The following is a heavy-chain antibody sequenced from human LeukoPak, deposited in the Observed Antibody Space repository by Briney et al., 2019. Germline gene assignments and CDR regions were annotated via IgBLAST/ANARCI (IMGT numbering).Heavy chain of an antibody. V-gene: IGHV1-18*04. CDR2: ISAYNGNT. Sequence: ASVKVSCKASGYTFTSYGISWVRLAPGQGLEWMGWISAYNGNTNYAQKLQGRVTMTTDTSTSTAYMELRSLRSDDTAVYYCARDRVVVVPAAMGYFDLWGRGTLVTVSS. CDR1: GYTFTSYG. CDR3: ARDRVVVVPAAMGYFDL. J-gene: IGHJ2*01. D-gene: IGHD2-2*01.